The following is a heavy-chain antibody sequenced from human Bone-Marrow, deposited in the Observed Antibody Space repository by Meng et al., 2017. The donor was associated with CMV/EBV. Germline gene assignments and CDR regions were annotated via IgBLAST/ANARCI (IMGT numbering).Heavy chain of an antibody. J-gene: IGHJ4*02. CDR3: ATLVGATPFDY. Sequence: QVHRGKSGAEVKKPGASVMVSCKASGYTFTSYGISWVRQAPGQGLEWMGWISAYNGNTNYAQKLQGRVTMTTDTSTSTAYMELRSLRSDDTAVYYCATLVGATPFDYWGQGTLVTVSS. V-gene: IGHV1-18*01. CDR1: GYTFTSYG. CDR2: ISAYNGNT. D-gene: IGHD1-26*01.